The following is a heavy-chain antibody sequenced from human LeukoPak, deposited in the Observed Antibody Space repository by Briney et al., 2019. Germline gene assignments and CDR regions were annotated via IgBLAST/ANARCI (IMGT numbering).Heavy chain of an antibody. J-gene: IGHJ3*02. CDR2: IYYTET. Sequence: SETLSLTCTVSGGSVSNYYWSWIRQSPGKGLEWIGYIYYTETSYNPSLKSRVTISADTSKNQFSLKLSSVTAADTAVYFCARGPYSYDSSGAFDIWGQGTMVTVSS. CDR3: ARGPYSYDSSGAFDI. V-gene: IGHV4-59*08. CDR1: GGSVSNYY. D-gene: IGHD3-22*01.